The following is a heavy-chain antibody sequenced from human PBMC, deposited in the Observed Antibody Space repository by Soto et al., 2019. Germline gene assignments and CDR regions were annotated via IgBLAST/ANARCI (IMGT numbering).Heavy chain of an antibody. J-gene: IGHJ4*02. CDR3: AKEQNCGSGSYDY. Sequence: QVQLVESGGGVVQPGRSLRLSCAASGFTFSTYTLHCVRHAPGKRLGWVGLISYAERNKYYSDSVKDRFTTSRDNSKNTLYLQMNSLRGDDTAVYYCAKEQNCGSGSYDYWCQGTLVSDSS. V-gene: IGHV3-30*04. CDR1: GFTFSTYT. CDR2: ISYAERNK. D-gene: IGHD3-10*01.